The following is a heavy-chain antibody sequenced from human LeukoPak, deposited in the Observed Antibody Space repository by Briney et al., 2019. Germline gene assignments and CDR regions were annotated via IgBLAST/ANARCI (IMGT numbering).Heavy chain of an antibody. V-gene: IGHV4-34*01. CDR3: AISSGSYYY. CDR1: GGSFSGYY. Sequence: SETLSLTCAVYGGSFSGYYWSWIRQPPGKGLEWIGEINHSVSTNYNPSLKSRVTISVDTSKNQFSLKLSSVTAADTAVYYCAISSGSYYYWGQGTLVTVSS. J-gene: IGHJ4*02. D-gene: IGHD1-26*01. CDR2: INHSVST.